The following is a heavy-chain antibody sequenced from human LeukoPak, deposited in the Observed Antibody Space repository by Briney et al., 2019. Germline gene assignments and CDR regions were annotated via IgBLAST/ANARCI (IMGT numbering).Heavy chain of an antibody. CDR3: ARDADLYDSSGYYEY. CDR2: IKEDGSEK. D-gene: IGHD3-22*01. V-gene: IGHV3-7*01. J-gene: IGHJ4*02. Sequence: GGSLRLSCAASGFTFSSNWMSWVRQAPGKGLEWVANIKEDGSEKYYVDSVKGRFTISRDNARNSLYLQMNSLRAEDTAVYYCARDADLYDSSGYYEYWGQGTLVTVSS. CDR1: GFTFSSNW.